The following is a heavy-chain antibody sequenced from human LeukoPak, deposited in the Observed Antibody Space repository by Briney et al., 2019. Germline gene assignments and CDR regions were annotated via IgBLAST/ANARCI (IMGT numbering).Heavy chain of an antibody. J-gene: IGHJ4*02. CDR1: GFTFSSYA. CDR3: ARDNRAAAGSFDY. CDR2: ISYDGSNK. Sequence: GGSLRLSCAASGFTFSSYAMHWVRQAPGEGLEWVAVISYDGSNKYYADCVKGRFTISRDNSKNTLYLQMNSLRAEDTAVYYCARDNRAAAGSFDYWGQGTLVTVSS. V-gene: IGHV3-30-3*01. D-gene: IGHD6-13*01.